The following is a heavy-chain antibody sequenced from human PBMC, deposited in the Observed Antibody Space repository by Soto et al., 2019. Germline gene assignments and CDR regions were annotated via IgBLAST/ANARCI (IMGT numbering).Heavy chain of an antibody. Sequence: QITLKESGPTLVKPTQTLTLTCTFSGFSLSTTGVGVGWIRQPPGKALEWLALIYWDDDKRYSPSLRSRLSITNDPPKNQVALIMTNMDPVDTATYYCAHADRRGGSASSGYYYYGMDVWGQGTTVTVYS. D-gene: IGHD3-10*01. CDR2: IYWDDDK. CDR3: AHADRRGGSASSGYYYYGMDV. CDR1: GFSLSTTGVG. J-gene: IGHJ6*02. V-gene: IGHV2-5*02.